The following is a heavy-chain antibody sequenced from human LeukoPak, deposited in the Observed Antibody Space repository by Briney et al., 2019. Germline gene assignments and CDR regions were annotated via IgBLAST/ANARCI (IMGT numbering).Heavy chain of an antibody. V-gene: IGHV3-23*01. CDR3: AKDHRWNHAPCYFDC. Sequence: GGSLRLSCAASGFTFSIYAMSWVRQAPGKGLEWVSGISGVGGRTYYADSMQGRFTISRDTSRNTLYLQMNSLRVEDTAVYYCAKDHRWNHAPCYFDCWGQGTLVTVSS. CDR1: GFTFSIYA. J-gene: IGHJ4*02. D-gene: IGHD1-14*01. CDR2: ISGVGGRT.